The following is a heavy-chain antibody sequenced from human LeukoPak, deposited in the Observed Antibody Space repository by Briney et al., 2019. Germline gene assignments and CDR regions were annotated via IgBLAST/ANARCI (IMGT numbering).Heavy chain of an antibody. CDR2: IWSDASDK. D-gene: IGHD4-11*01. CDR3: AKDAQRGFDYSNSLDY. J-gene: IGHJ4*02. V-gene: IGHV3-33*06. CDR1: GFTFSHYG. Sequence: GRSLRLSCSASGFTFSHYGMHWVRQAPGTGLEWVAVIWSDASDKYYANSVKGRFTISGDNFKNSLYLQMNSLRADDTAVYYCAKDAQRGFDYSNSLDYWGQGTRVTVSS.